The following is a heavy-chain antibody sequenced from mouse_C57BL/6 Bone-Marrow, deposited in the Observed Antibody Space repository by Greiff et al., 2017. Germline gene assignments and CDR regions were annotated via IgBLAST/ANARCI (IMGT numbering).Heavy chain of an antibody. D-gene: IGHD2-1*01. CDR3: TREGNPAWFAY. CDR2: IDPENGDT. Sequence: DVQLQESGAELVRPGASVKLSCTASGFNIKDDYMHWVKQRPEQGLEWIGWIDPENGDTEYASKFQGKATITADTSSNTAYLQLSSLTSEDTAVYYCTREGNPAWFAYWGQGTLVTVSA. J-gene: IGHJ3*01. CDR1: GFNIKDDY. V-gene: IGHV14-4*01.